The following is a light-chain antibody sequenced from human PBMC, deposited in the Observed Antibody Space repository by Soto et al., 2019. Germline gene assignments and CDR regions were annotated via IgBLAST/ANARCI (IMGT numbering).Light chain of an antibody. V-gene: IGKV3-20*01. Sequence: EIVLTQSPGTLSLSPGERATLSCRASQSVSNNYLTWYQQKPSQAPSLLIYGPSSRATGIPDRFSGSGSGTDFALTISRLEPEDFAVYHCQHYGGSQWTCGQGTKVDIK. J-gene: IGKJ1*01. CDR2: GPS. CDR1: QSVSNNY. CDR3: QHYGGSQWT.